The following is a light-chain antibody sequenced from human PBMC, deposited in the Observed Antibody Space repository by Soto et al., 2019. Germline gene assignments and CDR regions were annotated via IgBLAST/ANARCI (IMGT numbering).Light chain of an antibody. CDR3: SSYAKTNTYV. CDR1: SSDVGGYNY. V-gene: IGLV2-14*01. CDR2: EVT. Sequence: QSVLTQPASVSGSPGQSITISCTGTSSDVGGYNYVSWFQQHPDKAPKLVIYEVTHRPSGFSDRFSGSKSGNTAFLTISGLQTEDEADYYCSSYAKTNTYVFGTGTRSPS. J-gene: IGLJ1*01.